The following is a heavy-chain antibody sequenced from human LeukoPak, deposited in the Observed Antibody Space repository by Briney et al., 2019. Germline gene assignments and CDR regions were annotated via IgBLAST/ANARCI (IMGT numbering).Heavy chain of an antibody. CDR1: GFTFSSYS. CDR3: ARATPVAQGGMDV. CDR2: ISSSSSYI. V-gene: IGHV3-21*01. D-gene: IGHD4-23*01. Sequence: GGSLRLSCAASGFTFSSYSMNWVRQAPGKGLEWVSSISSSSSYIYYADSVKGQFTISRDNARNSLYLQMNSLRAEDTAVYYCARATPVAQGGMDVWGQGTTVTVSS. J-gene: IGHJ6*02.